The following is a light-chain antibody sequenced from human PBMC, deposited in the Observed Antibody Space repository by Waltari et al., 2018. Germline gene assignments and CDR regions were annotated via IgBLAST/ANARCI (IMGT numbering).Light chain of an antibody. V-gene: IGKV2D-29*01. J-gene: IGKJ5*01. Sequence: DIVMTQTPLSLSVTPGQPASISCKSSQSLLHSDGKTYLYWYLQKPGQPLQLLIYEVSKGCSGEANRFSERLAGTDFKLKMRRVGAEDVGVYCSMQSIQLRSINFGQGKRLEL. CDR1: QSLLHSDGKTY. CDR3: MQSIQLRSIN. CDR2: EVS.